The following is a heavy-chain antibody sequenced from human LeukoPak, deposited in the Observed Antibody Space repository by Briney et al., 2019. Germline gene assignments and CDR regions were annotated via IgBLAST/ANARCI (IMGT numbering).Heavy chain of an antibody. Sequence: GESLKISCKGSGYSFTNYWIGWVRQMPGKGLEWMGVIYPGDSDTRYSPSFQGQVTISADKSISTAYLQWSSLKASDTAMYYCARRGVVVPAAIIQGPNYYYYYMDVWGKGTTVTVSS. V-gene: IGHV5-51*01. CDR3: ARRGVVVPAAIIQGPNYYYYYMDV. CDR2: IYPGDSDT. CDR1: GYSFTNYW. D-gene: IGHD2-2*02. J-gene: IGHJ6*03.